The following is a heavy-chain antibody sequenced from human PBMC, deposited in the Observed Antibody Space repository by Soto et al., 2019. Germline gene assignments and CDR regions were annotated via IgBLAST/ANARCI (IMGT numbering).Heavy chain of an antibody. CDR3: ARGAVTPDS. V-gene: IGHV3-23*01. D-gene: IGHD3-10*01. J-gene: IGHJ4*02. Sequence: EVQLLESGGGLEQPGGSLRLSCAASGFTFDSFAMTWVRQAPGKGLEWVSAISASGGSTYYADSVKGRFTISRDSSKNTPYLQMNSLRAEDTAVYYCARGAVTPDSWGQGTLVTVSS. CDR2: ISASGGST. CDR1: GFTFDSFA.